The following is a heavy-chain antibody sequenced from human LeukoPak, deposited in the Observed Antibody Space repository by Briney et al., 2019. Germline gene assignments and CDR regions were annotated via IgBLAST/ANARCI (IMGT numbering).Heavy chain of an antibody. CDR2: SRRDGTYV. V-gene: IGHV3-30*02. Sequence: QPGGSLRLSCAASGFALSSYGVYWVRQTPDKGLEWVAYSRRDGTYVNYADSVKGRFIISRDNSKNTLGLQMNSLRVEDTALYYCASGRPTRGTLASWGQGTLVPVSS. CDR1: GFALSSYG. J-gene: IGHJ4*02. CDR3: ASGRPTRGTLAS. D-gene: IGHD1-26*01.